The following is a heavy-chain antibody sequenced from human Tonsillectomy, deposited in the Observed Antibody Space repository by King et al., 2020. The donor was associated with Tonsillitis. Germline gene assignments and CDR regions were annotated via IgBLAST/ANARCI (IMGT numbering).Heavy chain of an antibody. D-gene: IGHD6-6*01. V-gene: IGHV3-11*05. CDR2: ISSRSTYT. CDR1: GFIFSDYY. J-gene: IGHJ4*02. CDR3: ARVEHSRSSDY. Sequence: VQLVESGGGLVKPGGPLRLSCAASGFIFSDYYMSWIRQAPGKGLEWVSYISSRSTYTNYADFVKGRFTISRDNAKNSLYLQMNSLRDEDSAVYYCARVEHSRSSDYWGQGTLVTVSS.